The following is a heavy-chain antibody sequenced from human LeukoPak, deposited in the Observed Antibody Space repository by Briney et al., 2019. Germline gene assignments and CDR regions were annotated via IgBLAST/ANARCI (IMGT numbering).Heavy chain of an antibody. Sequence: PGGSLRLSCAASGFTVSSNYMSWVRQAPGKGLEWVSVIYSGGSTYYADSVKGRFTISRDNSKNTLYLQMNSLRAEDTAVYYCARAAYDSSGYRFDYWGQGTLVTVSS. CDR3: ARAAYDSSGYRFDY. V-gene: IGHV3-66*01. CDR2: IYSGGST. D-gene: IGHD3-22*01. CDR1: GFTVSSNY. J-gene: IGHJ4*02.